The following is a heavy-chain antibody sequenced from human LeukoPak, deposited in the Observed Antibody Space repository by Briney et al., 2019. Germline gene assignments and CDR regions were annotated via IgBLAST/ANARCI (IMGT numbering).Heavy chain of an antibody. D-gene: IGHD3-10*01. J-gene: IGHJ6*02. CDR3: ARDGMVRGVILYGMDV. Sequence: PGGSLRLSCAASGFTFSSYAMHWVRQAPGKGLEWVAVISYDGSNKYYADSVKGRFTISRDNSKNTLYPQMNSLRAEDTAVYYCARDGMVRGVILYGMDVWGQGTTVTVSS. V-gene: IGHV3-30-3*01. CDR1: GFTFSSYA. CDR2: ISYDGSNK.